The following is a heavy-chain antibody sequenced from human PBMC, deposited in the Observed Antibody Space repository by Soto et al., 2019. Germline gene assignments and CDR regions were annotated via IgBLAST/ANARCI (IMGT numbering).Heavy chain of an antibody. CDR1: GYPLTGYY. CDR3: TRGRDYYEMSGDEVHDMDV. J-gene: IGHJ6*02. Sequence: ASVKVACQASGYPLTGYYTNWVRQAHGHRREWMGWINPTSGGTNYAQKFHGRVTMTRDMSISTAYMELSRLRSADTAVYYCTRGRDYYEMSGDEVHDMDVWRQGTRV. D-gene: IGHD3-22*01. V-gene: IGHV1-2*02. CDR2: INPTSGGT.